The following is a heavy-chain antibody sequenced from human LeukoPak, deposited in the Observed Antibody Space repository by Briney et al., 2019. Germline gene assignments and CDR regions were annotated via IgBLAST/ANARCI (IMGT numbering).Heavy chain of an antibody. CDR2: ISAYTGNT. CDR3: ARDSRIRGFDY. Sequence: ASVKVSCKAAGYTFTSHGISWGRQVPGQGLEWVGWISAYTGNTNYAQKLQGRVTMTTDTSTSTAYMELRSLRSDDTAVYYCARDSRIRGFDYWGQGTLVTVSS. J-gene: IGHJ4*02. CDR1: GYTFTSHG. D-gene: IGHD6-13*01. V-gene: IGHV1-18*01.